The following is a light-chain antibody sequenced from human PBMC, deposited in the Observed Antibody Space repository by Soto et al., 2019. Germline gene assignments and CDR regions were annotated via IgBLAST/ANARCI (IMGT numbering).Light chain of an antibody. J-gene: IGKJ2*01. V-gene: IGKV3-20*01. CDR3: QQYGNSPYT. CDR2: GTS. Sequence: EIVLTQSTGTLSLSPGERAALSCRASQSISRSYLAWYQQKRGQAPRLLIYGTSNRATGIPDRFSGSGSGTDFTLTISRLEPEDFAVYFCQQYGNSPYTFGQGTKVDIK. CDR1: QSISRSY.